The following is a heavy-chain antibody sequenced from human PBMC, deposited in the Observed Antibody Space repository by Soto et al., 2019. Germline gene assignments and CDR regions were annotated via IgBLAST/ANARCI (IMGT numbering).Heavy chain of an antibody. CDR1: GGSISSSSYN. CDR3: ARGLTTVTTRGAKYYFDY. D-gene: IGHD4-17*01. Sequence: SETLSLTCTVSGGSISSSSYNWGWIRQPPGKGLEWIVSIYYSGSTYYNPSLKSRVTISVDTSKNQFSLKLTSVTATDTALYFCARGLTTVTTRGAKYYFDYWGQGALVTVSS. V-gene: IGHV4-39*02. CDR2: IYYSGST. J-gene: IGHJ4*02.